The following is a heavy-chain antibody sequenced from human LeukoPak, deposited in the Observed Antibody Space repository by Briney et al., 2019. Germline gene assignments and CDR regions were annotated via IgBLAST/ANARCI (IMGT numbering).Heavy chain of an antibody. CDR1: GFTFSSYS. D-gene: IGHD3-16*02. CDR3: ARSDDYVWGSYPMYYFDY. Sequence: GGSLRLSCAASGFTFSSYSMNWVRQAPGKGLEWVSSISSSSSTIYYADSVKGRFTISRDNAKNSLYLQMNSLRAEDTAVYYCARSDDYVWGSYPMYYFDYWGQGTLVTVSS. J-gene: IGHJ4*02. CDR2: ISSSSSTI. V-gene: IGHV3-48*01.